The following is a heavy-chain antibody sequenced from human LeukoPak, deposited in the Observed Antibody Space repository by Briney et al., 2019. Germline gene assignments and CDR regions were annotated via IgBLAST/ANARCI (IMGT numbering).Heavy chain of an antibody. J-gene: IGHJ4*02. V-gene: IGHV6-1*01. Sequence: SQTLSLTCAISGESVSSNSAAWNWIRQSPSRGLEWLGRTYYRSKWYNDYAVSVKSRITINPNTSKNQFSLQLNSVTPEDTAVYYCARARWPELGEGYFDYWGQGTLVTVSS. CDR1: GESVSSNSAA. D-gene: IGHD6-13*01. CDR3: ARARWPELGEGYFDY. CDR2: TYYRSKWYN.